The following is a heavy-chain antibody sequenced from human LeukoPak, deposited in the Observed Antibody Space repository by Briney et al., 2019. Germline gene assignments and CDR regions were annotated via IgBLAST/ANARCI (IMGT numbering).Heavy chain of an antibody. CDR2: IKQDGSEE. CDR1: GFTFSSYW. Sequence: GSLRLSCAASGFTFSSYWMSWVRQAPGKGLEWVANIKQDGSEEYYVDSVKGRFTISRDNAKNSLYLQMNSLRAEDTAVYYCARDYGSGSYYYYYGMDVWGQGTTVTVSS. D-gene: IGHD3-10*01. J-gene: IGHJ6*02. V-gene: IGHV3-7*01. CDR3: ARDYGSGSYYYYYGMDV.